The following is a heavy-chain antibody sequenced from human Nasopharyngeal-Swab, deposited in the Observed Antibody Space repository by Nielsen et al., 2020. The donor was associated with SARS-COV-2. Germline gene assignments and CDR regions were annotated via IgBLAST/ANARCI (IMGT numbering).Heavy chain of an antibody. CDR2: IYHSGST. D-gene: IGHD5-18*01. V-gene: IGHV4-59*08. Sequence: PGKGLEWIGYIYHSGSTNYNPSLKSRVTISVDTSKNQFSLKLSSVTAADTAVYYCARRAVGGYHPNYYYGMDVWGQGTTVTVSS. CDR3: ARRAVGGYHPNYYYGMDV. J-gene: IGHJ6*02.